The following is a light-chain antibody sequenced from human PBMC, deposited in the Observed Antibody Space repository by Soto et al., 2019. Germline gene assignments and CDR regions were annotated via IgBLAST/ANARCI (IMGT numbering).Light chain of an antibody. Sequence: QSALTQPASVSGSPGQSITISCTGTSSDVGGYNYVSWYQQHPGKAPKVVIYEVSNRPSWISNRFSGSKSGNTASLTISGLQAEDEADYYCSSYTISSTLVFGGGTKLTVL. CDR3: SSYTISSTLV. J-gene: IGLJ2*01. CDR1: SSDVGGYNY. V-gene: IGLV2-14*01. CDR2: EVS.